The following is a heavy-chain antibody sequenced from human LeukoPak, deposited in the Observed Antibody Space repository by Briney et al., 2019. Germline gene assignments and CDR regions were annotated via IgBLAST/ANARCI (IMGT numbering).Heavy chain of an antibody. CDR2: ILGSGGGT. CDR1: GFTFSTYV. D-gene: IGHD3-10*01. Sequence: PGGSLRLSCAASGFTFSTYVMTWVRQAPGNGLEWVSAILGSGGGTYYADSVKGRFTISRDNSKNTLYLQMNSLRAEDTAVYYCATTPGAYYYYHMDVWGQGTTVTVSS. V-gene: IGHV3-23*01. CDR3: ATTPGAYYYYHMDV. J-gene: IGHJ6*02.